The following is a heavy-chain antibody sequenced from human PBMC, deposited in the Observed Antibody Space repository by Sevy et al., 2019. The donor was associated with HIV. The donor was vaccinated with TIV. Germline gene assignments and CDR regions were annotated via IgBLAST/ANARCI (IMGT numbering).Heavy chain of an antibody. CDR3: ASEAGYCSGGSCYGVTNYFDY. J-gene: IGHJ4*02. V-gene: IGHV3-33*01. Sequence: GGSLRLSCAASGFTFSSYGMHWVRQAPGKGLEWVAVIWYDGSNKYYADSVKGRFTISRDNSKNTLYLQMSSLRAEDTAVYFCASEAGYCSGGSCYGVTNYFDYWGQGTLVTVSS. D-gene: IGHD2-15*01. CDR1: GFTFSSYG. CDR2: IWYDGSNK.